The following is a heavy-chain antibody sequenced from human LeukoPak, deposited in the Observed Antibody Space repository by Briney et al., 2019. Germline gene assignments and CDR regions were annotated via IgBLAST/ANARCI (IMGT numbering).Heavy chain of an antibody. CDR3: ARVTYYYDSSGYYYYGYYMDV. CDR2: INHSGST. V-gene: IGHV4-34*01. J-gene: IGHJ6*03. Sequence: SETLSLTCAVYGGSFSGYYWSWIRQPPGKGLEWIGEINHSGSTNYDPSLKSRVAISVDTSKNQFSLKLSSVTAADTAVYYCARVTYYYDSSGYYYYGYYMDVWGKGTTVTISS. CDR1: GGSFSGYY. D-gene: IGHD3-22*01.